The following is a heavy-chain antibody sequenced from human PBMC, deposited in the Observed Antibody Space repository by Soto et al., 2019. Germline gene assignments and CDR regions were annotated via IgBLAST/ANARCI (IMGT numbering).Heavy chain of an antibody. Sequence: SETLSLTCTVSGDSISRYYWSWIRQPPGKGLEWIGYIYSSGSTNYNPSLKSRVTISVDTSKNQFSLNLSSVTAADTAVYYCASPKIAFYNWFDPWGQGTLVTVSS. J-gene: IGHJ5*02. CDR2: IYSSGST. CDR3: ASPKIAFYNWFDP. CDR1: GDSISRYY. D-gene: IGHD3-3*02. V-gene: IGHV4-59*08.